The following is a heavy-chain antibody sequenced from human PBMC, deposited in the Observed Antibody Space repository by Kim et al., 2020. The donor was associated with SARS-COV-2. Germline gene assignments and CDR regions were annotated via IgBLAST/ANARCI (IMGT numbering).Heavy chain of an antibody. V-gene: IGHV3-7*01. CDR2: INEDGTMI. CDR3: ARDQAAAGL. D-gene: IGHD6-25*01. Sequence: GGSLRLSCAASGLNFNYYWMSWVRQAPGKGLEWVANINEDGTMINYVGSVEGRFTISRDNAKNSLYLHISSLGSEDTATYYCARDQAAAGLWGQGTLVTV. J-gene: IGHJ4*02. CDR1: GLNFNYYW.